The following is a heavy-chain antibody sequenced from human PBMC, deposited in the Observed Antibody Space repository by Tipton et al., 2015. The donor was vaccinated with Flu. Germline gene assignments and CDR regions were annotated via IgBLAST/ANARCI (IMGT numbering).Heavy chain of an antibody. V-gene: IGHV3-30*03. CDR2: ISYDGSDE. CDR1: GFTFSGYG. Sequence: SLRLSCVASGFTFSGYGMYLVRQTPGKGLEWVAIISYDGSDEYYADSVKGRFTISRDNSKKTLYLQMNGLRAEDTAVYDCSTEWLWEGFYYGMNVWGQGNTVTVSS. CDR3: STEWLWEGFYYGMNV. D-gene: IGHD1-26*01. J-gene: IGHJ6*02.